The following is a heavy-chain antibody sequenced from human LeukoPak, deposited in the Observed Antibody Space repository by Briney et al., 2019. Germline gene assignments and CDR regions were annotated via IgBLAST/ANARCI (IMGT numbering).Heavy chain of an antibody. CDR2: IYTSGST. CDR3: ARDDYGGSPYYYYYMDV. CDR1: GGSISSYY. V-gene: IGHV4-4*07. D-gene: IGHD4-23*01. J-gene: IGHJ6*03. Sequence: SETLSLTCTVSGGSISSYYWSWIRQPAWKGLEWIGRIYTSGSTNYNPSLKSRVTMSVDTSKNQFSLKLSSVTAADTAVYYCARDDYGGSPYYYYYMDVWGKGTTVTVSS.